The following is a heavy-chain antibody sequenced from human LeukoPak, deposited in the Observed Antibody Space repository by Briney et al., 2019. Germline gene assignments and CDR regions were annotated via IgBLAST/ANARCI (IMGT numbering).Heavy chain of an antibody. D-gene: IGHD6-13*01. J-gene: IGHJ4*02. Sequence: PGGSLRLSCSASGFTFSSYAMHWVRQAPGKGLEYVSAISSNGGSTYYADSVKGRFTISRDNSKNTLYLQMSSLRAEDTAVYYCARAHSSTWSYFDFWGQGTLVTVSS. CDR3: ARAHSSTWSYFDF. CDR1: GFTFSSYA. CDR2: ISSNGGST. V-gene: IGHV3-64D*09.